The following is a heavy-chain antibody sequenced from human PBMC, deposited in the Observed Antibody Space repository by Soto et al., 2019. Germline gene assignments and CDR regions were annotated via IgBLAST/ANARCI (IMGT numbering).Heavy chain of an antibody. CDR3: ARDNSHIGAFDI. CDR2: IYHSGST. D-gene: IGHD2-21*01. V-gene: IGHV4-38-2*02. CDR1: GYSISSGYY. J-gene: IGHJ3*02. Sequence: SETRSLTCAVYGYSISSGYYWGWIRPPPGKGLEWIGSIYHSGSTYYNPSLKSRVTISVDTSKNQFSLKLSSVTAADTAVYYCARDNSHIGAFDIWGEGTLVTVSS.